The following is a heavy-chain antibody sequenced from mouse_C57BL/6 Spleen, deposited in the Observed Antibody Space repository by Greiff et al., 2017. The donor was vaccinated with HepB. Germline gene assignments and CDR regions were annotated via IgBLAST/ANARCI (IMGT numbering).Heavy chain of an antibody. CDR2: IYPGDGDT. CDR3: ARTFITTVVGVDY. V-gene: IGHV1-80*01. J-gene: IGHJ2*01. CDR1: GYAFSSYW. D-gene: IGHD1-1*01. Sequence: VKLQESGAELVKPGASVKISCKASGYAFSSYWMNWVKQRPGKGLEWIGQIYPGDGDTNYNGKFKGKATLTADKSSSTAYMQLSSLTSEDSAVYFCARTFITTVVGVDYWGQGTTLTVFS.